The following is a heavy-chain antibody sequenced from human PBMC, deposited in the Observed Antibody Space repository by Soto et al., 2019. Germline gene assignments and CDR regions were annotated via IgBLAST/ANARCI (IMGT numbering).Heavy chain of an antibody. J-gene: IGHJ4*02. Sequence: GGSLRLSCAASGFTFSSYWMSWVRQAPGKGLEWVANIKQDGSEKYYVDSVKGRFTISRDNAKNSLYLQMNSLRAEDTAVYYCAREVDYDYIWGSYQGEAFDYWGQGTLVTVSS. D-gene: IGHD3-16*02. CDR1: GFTFSSYW. CDR3: AREVDYDYIWGSYQGEAFDY. V-gene: IGHV3-7*01. CDR2: IKQDGSEK.